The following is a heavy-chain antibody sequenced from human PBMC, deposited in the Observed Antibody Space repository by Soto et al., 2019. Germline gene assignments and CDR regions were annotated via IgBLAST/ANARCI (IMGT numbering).Heavy chain of an antibody. CDR1: GGSFSDYY. J-gene: IGHJ6*02. V-gene: IGHV4-34*01. CDR3: GGARDPYGMDV. CDR2: INHGGSI. Sequence: SETLSLTCAVFGGSFSDYYWTWVRQPPGKGLEWIGEINHGGSINYNPSLKSRVTMSIDTSKSQFSLKVTSVIAADTAVYYCGGARDPYGMDVWGQGTTVTVSS. D-gene: IGHD3-10*01.